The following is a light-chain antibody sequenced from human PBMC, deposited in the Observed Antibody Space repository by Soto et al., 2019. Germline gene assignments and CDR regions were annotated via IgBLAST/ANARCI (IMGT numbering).Light chain of an antibody. CDR2: AVN. CDR3: EAWDNSLNAVV. J-gene: IGLJ2*01. Sequence: QSVMTQPPSASGTPGHTGTISCSGSSSNIGSRVVNWYQQVPGAAPKLLIYAVNQRPSGVPARFSGSKSGTSASLVISGLQSDDEADYYCEAWDNSLNAVVFGGGTKLTVL. CDR1: SSNIGSRV. V-gene: IGLV1-44*01.